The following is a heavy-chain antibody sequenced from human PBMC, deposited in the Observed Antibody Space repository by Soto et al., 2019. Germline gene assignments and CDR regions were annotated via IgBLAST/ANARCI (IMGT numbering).Heavy chain of an antibody. CDR1: GFTFSNYG. J-gene: IGHJ4*02. CDR3: ARDGHCSGGSCYYFDY. V-gene: IGHV3-33*01. CDR2: IWYDGSDK. D-gene: IGHD2-15*01. Sequence: QVQLVESGGGVVQPGRSLRLSCAASGFTFSNYGMHWVRQAPGKGLEWVAVIWYDGSDKYYADSVKGRFTISRDNSKNPLYLQMNSLSDDDTAVYYCARDGHCSGGSCYYFDYWGQGTLVTVSS.